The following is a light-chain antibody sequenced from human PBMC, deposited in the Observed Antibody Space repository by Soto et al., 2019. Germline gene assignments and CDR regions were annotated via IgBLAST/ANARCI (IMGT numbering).Light chain of an antibody. CDR1: QSVSSN. V-gene: IGKV3-15*01. CDR3: QQYNNWLRT. J-gene: IGKJ1*01. Sequence: EIVMTQSPATRSVSPGERATLSCRASQSVSSNLAWYQQKPGQAPRLLIYGASTRATGIPARFSGSGSETEFTLTISSLQSEDFAVYYCQQYNNWLRTFGQGTKVDIK. CDR2: GAS.